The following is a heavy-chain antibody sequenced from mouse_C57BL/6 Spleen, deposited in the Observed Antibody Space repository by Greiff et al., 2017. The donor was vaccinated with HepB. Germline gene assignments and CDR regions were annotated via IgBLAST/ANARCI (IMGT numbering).Heavy chain of an antibody. D-gene: IGHD2-10*01. CDR2: IYYDGSST. CDR3: ARDLLPHWYFDV. Sequence: EVQVVESEGGLVQPGSSMKLSCTASGFTFSDYYMAWVRQVPEKGLEWVANIYYDGSSTYYLDSLKSRFIFSRDNAKNILYLQMSSLKSEDTATYYCARDLLPHWYFDVWGTGTTVTVSS. CDR1: GFTFSDYY. J-gene: IGHJ1*03. V-gene: IGHV5-16*01.